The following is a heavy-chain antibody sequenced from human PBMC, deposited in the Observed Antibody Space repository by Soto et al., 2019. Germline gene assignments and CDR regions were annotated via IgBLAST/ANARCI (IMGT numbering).Heavy chain of an antibody. Sequence: ASVKVSCKASGYTFTGYYMHWVRQAPGQGLEWMGWINPNSGGTNYAQKFQGWVTMTRDTSISTAYMELSRLRSDDTAVYYCARGEGCPRWGSIDYWGQGTLVTVSS. CDR2: INPNSGGT. D-gene: IGHD2-21*01. CDR1: GYTFTGYY. CDR3: ARGEGCPRWGSIDY. J-gene: IGHJ4*02. V-gene: IGHV1-2*04.